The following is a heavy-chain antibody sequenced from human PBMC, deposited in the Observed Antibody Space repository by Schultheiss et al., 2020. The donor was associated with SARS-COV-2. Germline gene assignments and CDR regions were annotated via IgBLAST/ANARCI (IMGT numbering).Heavy chain of an antibody. Sequence: GGSLRLSCAASGFTFSSYAMHWVRQAPGKGLEWVAVISYDGNNKYYADSVKGRFTISRDNSKNTLYLQMNSLRAEDTAVYYCAKVGGGYYYDSSGYSDYWGQGTLVTVSS. D-gene: IGHD3-22*01. CDR1: GFTFSSYA. V-gene: IGHV3-30*04. J-gene: IGHJ4*02. CDR3: AKVGGGYYYDSSGYSDY. CDR2: ISYDGNNK.